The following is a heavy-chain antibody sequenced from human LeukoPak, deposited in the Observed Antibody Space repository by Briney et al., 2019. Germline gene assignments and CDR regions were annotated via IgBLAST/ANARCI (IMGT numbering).Heavy chain of an antibody. CDR3: AIPPPTLYSSGLFGY. D-gene: IGHD6-19*01. J-gene: IGHJ4*02. Sequence: ASVKVSCKASGYTFTSYGISWVRQAPGQGLEWMGWISAYNGNTNYAQKLQGRVTMTTDTSTSTAYMELRSLRSDDTAVYYCAIPPPTLYSSGLFGYWGQGTLSPSPQ. CDR2: ISAYNGNT. V-gene: IGHV1-18*01. CDR1: GYTFTSYG.